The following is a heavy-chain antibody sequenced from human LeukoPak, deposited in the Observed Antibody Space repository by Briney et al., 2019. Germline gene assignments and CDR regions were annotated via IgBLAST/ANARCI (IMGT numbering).Heavy chain of an antibody. J-gene: IGHJ4*02. V-gene: IGHV1-8*01. CDR1: GYTFTEHP. D-gene: IGHD3-22*01. CDR2: MNPNSGNT. CDR3: ARANSSGYYFLDY. Sequence: GASVKVSCKASGYTFTEHPMHWVRQATGQGLEWMGWMNPNSGNTGYAQKFQGRVTMTRNTSISTAYMELSSLRSEDTAVYYCARANSSGYYFLDYWGQGTLVTVSS.